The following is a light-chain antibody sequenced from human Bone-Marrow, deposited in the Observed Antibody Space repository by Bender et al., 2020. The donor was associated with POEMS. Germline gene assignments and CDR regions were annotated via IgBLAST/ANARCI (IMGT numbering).Light chain of an antibody. CDR1: NLRDDY. J-gene: IGLJ2*01. V-gene: IGLV3-1*01. CDR2: QGD. Sequence: SDDLTQPPSVSVSPGQTASITCSGDNLRDDYASWYQQQSGQSPVLVIYQGDKRPSGIPERFSGSNSGNTATLTISRVEVGDEADYYCQVWDSSSDHVVFGGGTKLTVL. CDR3: QVWDSSSDHVV.